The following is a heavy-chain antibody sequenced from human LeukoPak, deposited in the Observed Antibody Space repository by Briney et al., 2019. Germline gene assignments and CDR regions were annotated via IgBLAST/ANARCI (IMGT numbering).Heavy chain of an antibody. CDR2: IYHSGST. D-gene: IGHD3-9*01. Sequence: SGTLSLTCAGSGGSISSSNWWSWVRQPPGKGLEWIGEIYHSGSTNYNPSLKSRVTISVAKYKNQFSLKLSSVTAADTAVYYCARVGAYYDILTGYPPDYYYYGMDVWGKGTTVTVSS. CDR1: GGSISSSNW. CDR3: ARVGAYYDILTGYPPDYYYYGMDV. V-gene: IGHV4-4*02. J-gene: IGHJ6*04.